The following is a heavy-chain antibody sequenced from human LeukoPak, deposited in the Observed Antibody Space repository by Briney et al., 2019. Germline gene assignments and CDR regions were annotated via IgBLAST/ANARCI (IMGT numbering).Heavy chain of an antibody. Sequence: GGSLRLSCAASGFTFSNYAMTWVRQAPGKGLEWVSAISGSGGTTYYADSVKGRFTISRDNSKNTLYLQMNSLRAEDTAIYYCARVRKYFDNTGYPHDVFDVWGPGTLVTVSS. V-gene: IGHV3-23*01. J-gene: IGHJ3*01. CDR3: ARVRKYFDNTGYPHDVFDV. CDR2: ISGSGGTT. D-gene: IGHD3-22*01. CDR1: GFTFSNYA.